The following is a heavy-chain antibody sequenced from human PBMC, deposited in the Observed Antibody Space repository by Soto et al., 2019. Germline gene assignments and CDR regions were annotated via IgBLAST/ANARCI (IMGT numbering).Heavy chain of an antibody. CDR3: ARDLTGQLQGDLFWFDP. Sequence: SETLSLTCTVSGGSISSYYWSWIRQPPGKGLEWIGYIYYSGSTNYNPSLKSRVTISVDTSKNQFSLKLSSVTAADTAVYYCARDLTGQLQGDLFWFDPWGQGTLVTVS. CDR1: GGSISSYY. CDR2: IYYSGST. D-gene: IGHD3-10*01. J-gene: IGHJ5*02. V-gene: IGHV4-59*01.